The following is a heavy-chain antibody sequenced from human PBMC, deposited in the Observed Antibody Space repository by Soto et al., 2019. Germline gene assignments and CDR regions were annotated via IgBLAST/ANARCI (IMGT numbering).Heavy chain of an antibody. D-gene: IGHD2-15*01. CDR1: GFTVSSKY. J-gene: IGHJ6*04. Sequence: EVQLVESGGGLVQPGGSLRLSCAASGFTVSSKYMSWVRQAPGKGLEWVSLIQSGGSTYYAGSEKGRFTIARDNSENTLFLQMNSLGAEAPGVYYCTRDDVHWSGGSCYGVAMDVWGKGTTVTVSA. CDR2: IQSGGST. V-gene: IGHV3-66*01. CDR3: TRDDVHWSGGSCYGVAMDV.